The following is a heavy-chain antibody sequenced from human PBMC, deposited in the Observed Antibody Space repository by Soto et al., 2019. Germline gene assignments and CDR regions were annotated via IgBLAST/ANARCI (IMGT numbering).Heavy chain of an antibody. J-gene: IGHJ4*02. V-gene: IGHV4-39*01. Sequence: ETLSLTCTVSGGSISSSSYYWGWIRQPPGKGLEWIGSIYYSGSTYYNPSLKSRVTISVDTSKNQFSLKLSSVTAADTAVYYCARRSYSSSWYETLHFDYWGQGTLVTVSS. D-gene: IGHD6-13*01. CDR3: ARRSYSSSWYETLHFDY. CDR1: GGSISSSSYY. CDR2: IYYSGST.